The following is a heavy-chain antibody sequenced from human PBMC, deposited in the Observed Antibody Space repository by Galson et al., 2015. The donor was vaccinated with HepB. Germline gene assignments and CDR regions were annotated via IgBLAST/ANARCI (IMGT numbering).Heavy chain of an antibody. V-gene: IGHV4-59*01. J-gene: IGHJ4*02. CDR3: ARDIGHCSTVSCSDYLDY. CDR1: GGSITNYY. D-gene: IGHD2-2*01. Sequence: ETLSLTCTVSGGSITNYYWTWIRQTPGKGLEWIGYIHHSGSTEYNPSLKSRVSISLDPSKRQFSLRLTSVNAADTAVYYCARDIGHCSTVSCSDYLDYWGRGTLVTVSS. CDR2: IHHSGST.